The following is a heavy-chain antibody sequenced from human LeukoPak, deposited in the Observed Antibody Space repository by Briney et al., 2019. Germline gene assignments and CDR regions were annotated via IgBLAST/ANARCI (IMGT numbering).Heavy chain of an antibody. D-gene: IGHD5-24*01. CDR2: ISSTGNSI. V-gene: IGHV3-11*04. CDR1: GFRFSDYY. Sequence: GGSLRLSCAATGFRFSDYYMSWISQAPGKGLEWVAYISSTGNSIFYADSVKGRFTISRDHAKNSLSLQLNSLRAEDTAVYYCAREMEIRRDGYNCNWFDPWGQGTLVTVSS. CDR3: AREMEIRRDGYNCNWFDP. J-gene: IGHJ5*02.